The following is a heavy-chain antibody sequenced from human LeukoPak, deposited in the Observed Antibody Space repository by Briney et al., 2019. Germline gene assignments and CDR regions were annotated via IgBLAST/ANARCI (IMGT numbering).Heavy chain of an antibody. J-gene: IGHJ4*02. CDR1: GFTFSSYS. Sequence: PGGSLRLSCAASGFTFSSYSMNWVRQAPGKGLEWVSSISSSNSYIYYTDSVKGRFTISRDDARNSLDLQMNSLRPEDTAVYYCASGIYYASVHTWSPVWGQGTLVTVSS. D-gene: IGHD3-10*01. CDR3: ASGIYYASVHTWSPV. CDR2: ISSSNSYI. V-gene: IGHV3-21*01.